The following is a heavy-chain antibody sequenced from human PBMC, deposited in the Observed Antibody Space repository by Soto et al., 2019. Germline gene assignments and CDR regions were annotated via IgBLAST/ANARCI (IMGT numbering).Heavy chain of an antibody. D-gene: IGHD3-10*01. V-gene: IGHV1-2*04. CDR3: ARGSYGSGSYTPGAFDI. J-gene: IGHJ3*02. CDR2: INPNSGGT. CDR1: GYTFTGYY. Sequence: ASVKVSCKASGYTFTGYYMHWVRQAPGQGLEWMGWINPNSGGTNYAQKFQGWVTTTRDTSISTAYMELSRLRSDDTAVYYCARGSYGSGSYTPGAFDIWGQGTMVTVSS.